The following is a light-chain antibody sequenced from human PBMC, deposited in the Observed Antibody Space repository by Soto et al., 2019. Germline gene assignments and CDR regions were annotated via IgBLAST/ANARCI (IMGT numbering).Light chain of an antibody. V-gene: IGKV1-27*01. J-gene: IGKJ1*01. Sequence: DIQMTQSPSSLSASVGDRVTITCRASQGISNYLAWYQQQSGKVPKLLIYVASTLQSGVPSRFSGSGSGTDFTLTISSLQPDDVATYYCQKYNSAPWTFGQGTKVEIK. CDR2: VAS. CDR1: QGISNY. CDR3: QKYNSAPWT.